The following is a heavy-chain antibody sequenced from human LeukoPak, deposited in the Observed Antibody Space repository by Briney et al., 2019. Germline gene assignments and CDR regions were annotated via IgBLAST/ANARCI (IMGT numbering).Heavy chain of an antibody. Sequence: SQTLSLTCAIAGDSVSSNSVAWNWIRQSPSRGLEWLGRTYYRSQWYNDYGVSVKSRLTINPDTSKNQFSLQVNSVTPEDTAVYYCARDKTRVLDYWGQGTLVTVSS. V-gene: IGHV6-1*01. CDR1: GDSVSSNSVA. CDR3: ARDKTRVLDY. CDR2: TYYRSQWYN. D-gene: IGHD6-13*01. J-gene: IGHJ4*02.